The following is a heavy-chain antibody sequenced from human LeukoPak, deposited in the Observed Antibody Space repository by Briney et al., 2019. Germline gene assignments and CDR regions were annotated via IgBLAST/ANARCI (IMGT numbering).Heavy chain of an antibody. J-gene: IGHJ5*02. CDR1: GGTFNSYA. D-gene: IGHD3-10*01. CDR2: IIPIFGTA. CDR3: ARDLSMVRGAPGWFDP. Sequence: SVKVSCKASGGTFNSYAISWVRQAPGQGREWMGGIIPIFGTANYAQKFQGIVTITTDESTSTAYMELSSLRSDDTAVYYCARDLSMVRGAPGWFDPWGQGTLVTVSS. V-gene: IGHV1-69*05.